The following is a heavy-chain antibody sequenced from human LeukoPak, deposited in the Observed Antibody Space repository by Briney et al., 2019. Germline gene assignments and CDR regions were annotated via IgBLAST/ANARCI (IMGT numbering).Heavy chain of an antibody. Sequence: SETLSLTCTVSGGSISSSSYYWGWIRQPPGKGLEWIGGIYYSGSTYYNPSLKSRVTISVDTSKNQFSLKLSSVTAADTAVYYCARDFVYAPGGFDPWGQGTLVTVSS. CDR1: GGSISSSSYY. J-gene: IGHJ5*02. CDR3: ARDFVYAPGGFDP. CDR2: IYYSGST. V-gene: IGHV4-39*02. D-gene: IGHD2-8*01.